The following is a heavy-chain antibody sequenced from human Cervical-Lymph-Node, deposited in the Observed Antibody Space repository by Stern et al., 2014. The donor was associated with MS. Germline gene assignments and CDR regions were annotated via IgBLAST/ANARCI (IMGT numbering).Heavy chain of an antibody. CDR2: VYYGGNP. V-gene: IGHV4-59*01. Sequence: VQLVESGPGLVRPSETLSLTCAVSGASINSYYWSWIRLPPGKGLEWIGYVYYGGNPNYSPSLKSRVTISADTSKDQFSLNLRSVTAADTAIYYCAVGSGYGLFEVWGQGSLVTVSS. D-gene: IGHD5-12*01. CDR1: GASINSYY. J-gene: IGHJ4*02. CDR3: AVGSGYGLFEV.